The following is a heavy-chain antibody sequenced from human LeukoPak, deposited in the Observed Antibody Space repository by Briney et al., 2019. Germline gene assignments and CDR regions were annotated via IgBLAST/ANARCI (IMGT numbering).Heavy chain of an antibody. V-gene: IGHV4-59*08. D-gene: IGHD3-16*01. J-gene: IGHJ3*02. Sequence: PSETLSLTCTVSGDSISSYYWSWIRQSPGKGLEWIGYIHYSGSTDYNPSLKSRVTISVDTSKNQFSLKLTSVTAADTAVYYCARVGGAPLGAFDIWGQGTMVTVSS. CDR3: ARVGGAPLGAFDI. CDR2: IHYSGST. CDR1: GDSISSYY.